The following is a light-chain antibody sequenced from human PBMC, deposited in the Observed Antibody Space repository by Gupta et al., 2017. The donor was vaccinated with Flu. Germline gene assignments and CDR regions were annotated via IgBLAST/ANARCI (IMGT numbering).Light chain of an antibody. CDR2: GAS. J-gene: IGKJ1*01. CDR3: QQKSSSPGT. CDR1: QSVRSRY. V-gene: IGKV3-20*01. Sequence: GTLFLSPGERATPSCRARQSVRSRYLAWYQQKPGQAPRLLIYGASSRANGLPDRFSGSGSGTEFTLTISRREPEDFAVYYCQQKSSSPGTFGQGTKVEIK.